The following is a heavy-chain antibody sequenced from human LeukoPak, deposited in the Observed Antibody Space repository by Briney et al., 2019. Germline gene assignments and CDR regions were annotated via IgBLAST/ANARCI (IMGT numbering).Heavy chain of an antibody. J-gene: IGHJ4*02. Sequence: SETLSLTCTVSGGSISSYYWSWIRQPPGKGLEWLGYIYYSGSTNYNPSLKSRVTISVDTSKNQFSLKLSSVTAADTAVYYCARYQRYGDYIDYWGQGTLVTVSS. V-gene: IGHV4-59*01. D-gene: IGHD2-2*01. CDR1: GGSISSYY. CDR2: IYYSGST. CDR3: ARYQRYGDYIDY.